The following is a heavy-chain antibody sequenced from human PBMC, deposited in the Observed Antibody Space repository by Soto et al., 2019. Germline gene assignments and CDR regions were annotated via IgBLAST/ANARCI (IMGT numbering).Heavy chain of an antibody. Sequence: PGGSLRLSCAASGLSFSDYYMSCIRQAPGKGLEWVSYISSSGSTIYYADSVKGRFTISRDNAKNSLYLQMISLRAEDTAVYYCERAVVIVVVSWFDPWGQGTLVTVSS. CDR1: GLSFSDYY. D-gene: IGHD2-2*01. CDR2: ISSSGSTI. V-gene: IGHV3-11*01. J-gene: IGHJ5*02. CDR3: ERAVVIVVVSWFDP.